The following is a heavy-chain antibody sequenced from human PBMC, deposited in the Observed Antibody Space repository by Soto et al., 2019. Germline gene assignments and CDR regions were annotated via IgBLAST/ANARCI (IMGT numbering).Heavy chain of an antibody. Sequence: GPTLVRRTESLTVTCTVSGLSLNNDRLGVSWIRQPPGKDLEWLAHVFSNDEKSYNTSLKIRLTISKYNYGTQVVLTMTNMDGVDSATYYCALIKECSRTDCDLAWFDPWGRGPLVTV. CDR3: ALIKECSRTDCDLAWFDP. V-gene: IGHV2-26*01. J-gene: IGHJ5*02. CDR1: GLSLNNDRLG. CDR2: VFSNDEK. D-gene: IGHD2-2*01.